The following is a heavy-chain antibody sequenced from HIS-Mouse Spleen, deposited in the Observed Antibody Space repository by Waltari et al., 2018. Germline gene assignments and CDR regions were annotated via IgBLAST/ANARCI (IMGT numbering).Heavy chain of an antibody. D-gene: IGHD7-27*01. V-gene: IGHV3-66*01. Sequence: EVQLVESGGGLVQPGGSLRLSCVVSVCAVSSNYMSWVRQAPGKGLEWVSVIYSGGSTYYADSVKGRFTISRDNSKNTLYLQLNGLRAEDTAVYYCARSNWYFDYWGQGTLVTVSS. CDR2: IYSGGST. CDR3: ARSNWYFDY. CDR1: VCAVSSNY. J-gene: IGHJ4*02.